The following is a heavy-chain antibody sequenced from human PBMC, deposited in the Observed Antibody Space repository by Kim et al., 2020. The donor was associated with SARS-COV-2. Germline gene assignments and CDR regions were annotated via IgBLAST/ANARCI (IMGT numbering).Heavy chain of an antibody. D-gene: IGHD3-3*01. V-gene: IGHV1-46*01. J-gene: IGHJ4*02. CDR1: GYTFTSYY. Sequence: ASVKVSCKASGYTFTSYYMHWVRQAPGQGLEWMGIINPSGGSTSYAQKFQGRVTMTRDTSTSTVYMELSSLRSEDTAVYYCARDHRPATIFGVVGYFDYWGQGTLVTVSS. CDR3: ARDHRPATIFGVVGYFDY. CDR2: INPSGGST.